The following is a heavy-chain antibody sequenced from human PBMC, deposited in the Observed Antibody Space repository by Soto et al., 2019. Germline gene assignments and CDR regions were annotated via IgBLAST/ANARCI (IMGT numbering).Heavy chain of an antibody. CDR3: AREIVLMVYATLDY. CDR1: GYTFTSYG. D-gene: IGHD2-8*01. CDR2: ISAYNGNT. J-gene: IGHJ4*02. Sequence: PSVKLCCKASGYTFTSYGVSWARQAPGQGLEWMGWISAYNGNTNYAQKLQGRVTMTTDTSTSTAYMELRSLRSDDTAVYYCAREIVLMVYATLDYWGQGTLVTV. V-gene: IGHV1-18*01.